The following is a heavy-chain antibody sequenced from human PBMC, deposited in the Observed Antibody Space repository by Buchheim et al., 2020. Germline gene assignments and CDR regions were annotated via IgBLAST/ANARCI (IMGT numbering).Heavy chain of an antibody. CDR3: ARASPPLLRFLEWHGEPYFDH. D-gene: IGHD3-3*01. CDR2: ISSSSSYI. Sequence: EVQLVESGGGLVKPGGSLRLSCAAPGFTFSSYSMNWVRQAPGKGLEWVSSISSSSSYIYYADSVKGRFTISRDNAKNSLYLQMNSLRAEDTAVYYCARASPPLLRFLEWHGEPYFDHWGQGTL. V-gene: IGHV3-21*01. J-gene: IGHJ4*02. CDR1: GFTFSSYS.